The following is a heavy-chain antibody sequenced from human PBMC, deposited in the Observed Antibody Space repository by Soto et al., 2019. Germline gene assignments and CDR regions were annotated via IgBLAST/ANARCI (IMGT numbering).Heavy chain of an antibody. CDR3: EIEYYYGRDV. CDR1: GFTFSDYY. V-gene: IGHV3-11*05. Sequence: QVQLVESGGGLVRPGGSLRLSCAASGFTFSDYYMTWIRQAPGKGLEWVSYITGSSDYTNYADSVKGRFTISRDNVKNTLDLQMNSLRAEDTAVYYCEIEYYYGRDVWGQGTTVTVSS. CDR2: ITGSSDYT. J-gene: IGHJ6*02.